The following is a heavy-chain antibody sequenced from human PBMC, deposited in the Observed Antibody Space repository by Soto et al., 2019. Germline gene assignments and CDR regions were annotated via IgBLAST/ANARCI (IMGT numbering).Heavy chain of an antibody. CDR2: IWYDGSKE. CDR1: GFAFSNYG. J-gene: IGHJ4*02. D-gene: IGHD4-17*01. CDR3: ARDDYGDYVKIDY. V-gene: IGHV3-33*01. Sequence: GGSLRLSCSASGFAFSNYGMHWVRQAPGKGLEWVAIIWYDGSKEYYADSVKGRFTISRDNSKNTMYLQMSSLRVEDTAVYYCARDDYGDYVKIDYWGQGTLVTVSS.